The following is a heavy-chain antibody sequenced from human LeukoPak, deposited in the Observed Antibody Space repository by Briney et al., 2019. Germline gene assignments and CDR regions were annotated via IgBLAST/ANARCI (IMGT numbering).Heavy chain of an antibody. Sequence: PSETLSLTCTVSGGSIRSSSYYWGWIRQPPGKGLEWLANIFYSGSTFYNPSLKSRVTISVDTSQNQFSLKLSSVTAADTAVYYCARLRSGFYFDSWGQGTLVTVSS. V-gene: IGHV4-39*01. CDR1: GGSIRSSSYY. D-gene: IGHD6-19*01. J-gene: IGHJ4*02. CDR3: ARLRSGFYFDS. CDR2: IFYSGST.